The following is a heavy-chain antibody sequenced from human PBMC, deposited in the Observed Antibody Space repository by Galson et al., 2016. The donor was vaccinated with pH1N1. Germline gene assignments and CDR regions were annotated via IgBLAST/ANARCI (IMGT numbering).Heavy chain of an antibody. CDR2: INPSGDST. Sequence: SVKVSCKASGYTFAKYYVHWVRQAPGQGLEWMGIINPSGDSTSYAQKFQGRIPMTTDTSTSTVYMALSSLRSEDTAVYYCARDPSFCGGDCYLGGAFYFWGQGTMVTVSS. J-gene: IGHJ3*01. D-gene: IGHD2-21*02. V-gene: IGHV1-46*01. CDR1: GYTFAKYY. CDR3: ARDPSFCGGDCYLGGAFYF.